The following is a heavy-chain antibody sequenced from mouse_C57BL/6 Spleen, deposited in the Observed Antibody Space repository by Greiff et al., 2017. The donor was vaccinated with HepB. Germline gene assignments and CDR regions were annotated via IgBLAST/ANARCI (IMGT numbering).Heavy chain of an antibody. CDR2: IDPSDSYT. D-gene: IGHD1-1*01. CDR1: GYTFTSYW. J-gene: IGHJ1*03. CDR3: ARASHYYGSSHWYFDV. V-gene: IGHV1-50*01. Sequence: QVQLQQPGAELVKPGASVKLSCKASGYTFTSYWMQWVKQRPGQGLEWIGEIDPSDSYTNYNQKFKGKATLTVDTSSSTAYMQLSSLTSEDSAVYDCARASHYYGSSHWYFDVWGTGTTVTVSS.